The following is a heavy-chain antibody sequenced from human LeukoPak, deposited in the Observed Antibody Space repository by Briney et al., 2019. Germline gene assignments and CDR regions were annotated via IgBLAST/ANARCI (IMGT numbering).Heavy chain of an antibody. CDR2: IYYSGST. Sequence: PSETLSLTCTVSGGSISSYYWSWIRQPPGKGLEWIGYIYYSGSTNYNPSLKSRVTISVDTSKNQFSLKLSSVTAADTAVYYCARDGSRECNWNQPGFDYWGQGTLVTVSS. CDR3: ARDGSRECNWNQPGFDY. J-gene: IGHJ4*02. V-gene: IGHV4-59*01. CDR1: GGSISSYY. D-gene: IGHD1-20*01.